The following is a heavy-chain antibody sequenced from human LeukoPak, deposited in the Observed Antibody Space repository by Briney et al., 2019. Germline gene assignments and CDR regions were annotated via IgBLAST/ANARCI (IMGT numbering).Heavy chain of an antibody. CDR3: AKDRPPFTIFGVDFDY. D-gene: IGHD3-3*01. V-gene: IGHV3-30*18. J-gene: IGHJ4*02. Sequence: PGGSLRLSCAASGFTFSSYGMHWVRQAPGKGLEWVEVISYDGSNKYYADSVKGRFTISRDNSKNTLYLQMNSLRAEDTAVYYCAKDRPPFTIFGVDFDYWGQGTLVTVSS. CDR1: GFTFSSYG. CDR2: ISYDGSNK.